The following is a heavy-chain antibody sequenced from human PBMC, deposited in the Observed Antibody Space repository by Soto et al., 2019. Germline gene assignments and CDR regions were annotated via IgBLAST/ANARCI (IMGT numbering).Heavy chain of an antibody. Sequence: GGSLRLSCAASGFTFSGSAMYWVRQASGKGLEWVGRIRSKANSYATAYAASVKGRFTISRDDSKNTAYLQMNSLKTEDTAVYYCTVGRGYSGYDYEGFFDYWGQGTLVTVSS. CDR2: IRSKANSYAT. V-gene: IGHV3-73*01. CDR1: GFTFSGSA. J-gene: IGHJ4*02. CDR3: TVGRGYSGYDYEGFFDY. D-gene: IGHD5-12*01.